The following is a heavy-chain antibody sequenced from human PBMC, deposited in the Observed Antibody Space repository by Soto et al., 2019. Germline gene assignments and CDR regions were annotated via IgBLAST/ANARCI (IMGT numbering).Heavy chain of an antibody. CDR3: ARGLNVDTAMVYFDY. Sequence: QVQLVQSGAEVKKPGSSVKVSCKASGGTFSTYAFSWVRQAPGQGLEWMGGLIPLSGITNYAQDFQGRVTITADESTSTAYMELSRLRSEDTAMYYCARGLNVDTAMVYFDYWGQGTLVTVSS. J-gene: IGHJ4*02. D-gene: IGHD5-18*01. V-gene: IGHV1-69*12. CDR1: GGTFSTYA. CDR2: LIPLSGIT.